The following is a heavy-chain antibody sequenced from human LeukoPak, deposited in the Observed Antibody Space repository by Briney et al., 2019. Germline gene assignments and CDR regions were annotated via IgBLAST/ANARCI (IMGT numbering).Heavy chain of an antibody. CDR3: ARERWPGDFDY. CDR2: ISVYNGNT. CDR1: GYTFTSYG. D-gene: IGHD2-15*01. Sequence: GASVKVSCKASGYTFTSYGISWVRQAPGQGLEWMGWISVYNGNTNYAQKLQGRVTMTTDTSTSTAYMELSRLRSDDTAVYYCARERWPGDFDYWGQGTLVTVSS. V-gene: IGHV1-18*01. J-gene: IGHJ4*02.